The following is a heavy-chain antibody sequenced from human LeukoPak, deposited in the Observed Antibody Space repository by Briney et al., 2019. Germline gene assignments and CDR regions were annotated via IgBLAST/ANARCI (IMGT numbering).Heavy chain of an antibody. Sequence: SETLSLTCTVSGGSISSSSYFWSWIRQPPGKGLEWIGEISHSGSTTYNPSLRSRVTISGDTSKKQFSLKLSSVTAADTAVYYCVTYYYGSSAPKRNYWGQGILVTVSS. CDR3: VTYYYGSSAPKRNY. J-gene: IGHJ4*02. V-gene: IGHV4-39*07. CDR2: ISHSGST. CDR1: GGSISSSSYF. D-gene: IGHD3-22*01.